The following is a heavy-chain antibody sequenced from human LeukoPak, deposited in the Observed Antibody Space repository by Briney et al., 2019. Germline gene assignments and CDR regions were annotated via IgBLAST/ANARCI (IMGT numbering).Heavy chain of an antibody. CDR3: ARDGYSSGWYDAFDI. CDR1: GGSISSYY. V-gene: IGHV4-4*07. Sequence: SETLSLTCTVSGGSISSYYWSWIRQPPGKGLEWIGRIYTSGSTNYNPSLKSRVTMSVDTSKNQFSLKLSSVTAADTAVYYCARDGYSSGWYDAFDIWGQGTMVTVSS. CDR2: IYTSGST. J-gene: IGHJ3*02. D-gene: IGHD6-19*01.